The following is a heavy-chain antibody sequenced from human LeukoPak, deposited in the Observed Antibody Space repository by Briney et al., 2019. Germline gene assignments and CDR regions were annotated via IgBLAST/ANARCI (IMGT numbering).Heavy chain of an antibody. D-gene: IGHD3-16*01. V-gene: IGHV3-49*04. CDR1: GFTFGDYA. Sequence: GGSLRLSCTASGFTFGDYAMSWVRQAPGKGLEWVGFIRSKAYGGTSQYAASVKGRFTISRDDSESIAYLQMNSLKTEDTAVYYCTRDDSQGEPPDYWGQGTLVTVSS. CDR2: IRSKAYGGTS. J-gene: IGHJ4*02. CDR3: TRDDSQGEPPDY.